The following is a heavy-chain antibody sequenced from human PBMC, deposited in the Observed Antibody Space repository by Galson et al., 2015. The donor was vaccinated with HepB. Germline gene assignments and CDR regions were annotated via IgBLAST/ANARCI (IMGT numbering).Heavy chain of an antibody. CDR3: ARDLGYSYGSAGY. D-gene: IGHD5-18*01. CDR1: GYTFTSYG. CDR2: ISAYNGNT. V-gene: IGHV1-18*01. J-gene: IGHJ4*02. Sequence: SVKASCKASGYTFTSYGITWVRQAPGQGLEWMGWISAYNGNTNYAQKLQGRVTMTTDTSTSTVYMELRSLRSDDTAVYYCARDLGYSYGSAGYWGQGTLVTVSS.